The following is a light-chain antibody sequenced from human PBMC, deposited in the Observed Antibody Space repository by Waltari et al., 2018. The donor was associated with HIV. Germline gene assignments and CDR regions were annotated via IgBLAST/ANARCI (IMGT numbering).Light chain of an antibody. CDR1: QSVLKSANNLNY. CDR3: QQYYTAPIT. CDR2: WAS. J-gene: IGKJ4*01. Sequence: DIMMTQSSESLAVSLGERATINCRSSQSVLKSANNLNYLAWYQQKAGQPPKLLLYWASPRASGVPDRFSGSGSGTDFSLTISSLQAEDVATYYCQQYYTAPITFGGGTKVEIK. V-gene: IGKV4-1*01.